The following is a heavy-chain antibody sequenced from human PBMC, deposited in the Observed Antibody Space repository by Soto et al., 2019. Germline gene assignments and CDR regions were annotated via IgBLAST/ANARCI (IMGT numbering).Heavy chain of an antibody. V-gene: IGHV4-34*01. D-gene: IGHD1-26*01. Sequence: SETLSLICAVYGGSFSGYYWSWIRQPPGKGLECIGEINHSGSTNYNPSLKSRVTISVDTSKNQFSLKLSSVTAADTAVYYCAREGIFSGSYPYYYYGMDAWGQGTTVTVSS. CDR2: INHSGST. CDR1: GGSFSGYY. CDR3: AREGIFSGSYPYYYYGMDA. J-gene: IGHJ6*02.